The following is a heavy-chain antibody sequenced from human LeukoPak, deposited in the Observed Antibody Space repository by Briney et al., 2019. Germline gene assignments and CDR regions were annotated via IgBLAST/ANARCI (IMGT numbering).Heavy chain of an antibody. CDR1: GGSISSYY. CDR3: ARVKYYYDSSGYSYKWFDP. D-gene: IGHD3-22*01. Sequence: SETLSLTCTVSGGSISSYYWSWIRQPAGKGLEWIGRIYTSGSTNYNPSLKSRVTMSVDTSKNQFSLKLSSVTAADTAVYYCARVKYYYDSSGYSYKWFDPWGQGTLDTVSS. J-gene: IGHJ5*02. CDR2: IYTSGST. V-gene: IGHV4-4*07.